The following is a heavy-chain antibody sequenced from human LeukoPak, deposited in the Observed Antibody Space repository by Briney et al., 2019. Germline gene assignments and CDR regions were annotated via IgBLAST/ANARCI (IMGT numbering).Heavy chain of an antibody. V-gene: IGHV4-59*01. CDR2: IYYSGST. J-gene: IGHJ4*02. CDR3: ASRSSIWSGYQDTLYYFDS. D-gene: IGHD3-3*01. CDR1: GGSISSYY. Sequence: SETLSLTCTVSGGSISSYYWSWIRQPPGKRLEWNGHIYYSGSTNYNPSLQSRVTISVDTSKNQFALKLSSVTAADTAVYYCASRSSIWSGYQDTLYYFDSWGQGTLVTVSS.